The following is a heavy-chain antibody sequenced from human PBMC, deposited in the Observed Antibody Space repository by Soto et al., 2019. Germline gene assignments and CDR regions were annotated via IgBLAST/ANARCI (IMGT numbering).Heavy chain of an antibody. CDR1: GYTFTSYG. D-gene: IGHD6-19*01. Sequence: QVQLVQSGAEVKKPGASVKVSCKASGYTFTSYGISWVRQAPGQGLEWMGWISAYNGNTNYAQKLQGRVTMTTDTATSTAEMELRSLRSDDTSGCYCARGVPGIAVAVTRNWFDPWGQGTLVTVSS. CDR2: ISAYNGNT. J-gene: IGHJ5*02. CDR3: ARGVPGIAVAVTRNWFDP. V-gene: IGHV1-18*01.